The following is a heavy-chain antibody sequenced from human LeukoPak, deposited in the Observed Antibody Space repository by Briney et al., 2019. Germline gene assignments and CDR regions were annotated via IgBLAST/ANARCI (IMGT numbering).Heavy chain of an antibody. V-gene: IGHV4-34*01. CDR1: GGSFSGYY. J-gene: IGHJ4*02. CDR2: INHSGST. Sequence: PSETLSLTCAVYGGSFSGYYWSWIRQPPGKGLEWIGEINHSGSTNYNPSLKSRVTISVDTSKNQFSLKLSSVTAADTAVYYCARGRGYSSTYFDYGGQETLVTISS. CDR3: ARGRGYSSTYFDY. D-gene: IGHD6-13*01.